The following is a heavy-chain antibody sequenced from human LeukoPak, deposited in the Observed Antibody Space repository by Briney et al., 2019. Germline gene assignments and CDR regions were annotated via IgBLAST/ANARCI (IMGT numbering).Heavy chain of an antibody. J-gene: IGHJ3*02. Sequence: GGSLRLSCAASGFTFSYYATHWVRQAPGKGLEWVAFISHDGNNEYYADSVKGRFTIARDNSMHTLFLQMSSLRDDDTAVYYCARDAHYTSSKPGWPFDIWGQGTVVTVSS. CDR2: ISHDGNNE. CDR3: ARDAHYTSSKPGWPFDI. CDR1: GFTFSYYA. D-gene: IGHD6-6*01. V-gene: IGHV3-30*15.